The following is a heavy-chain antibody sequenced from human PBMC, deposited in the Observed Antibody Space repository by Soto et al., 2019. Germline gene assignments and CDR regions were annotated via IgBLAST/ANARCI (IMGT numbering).Heavy chain of an antibody. V-gene: IGHV4-39*01. D-gene: IGHD1-1*01. CDR2: ISYGGTT. Sequence: QLQLQESGPGLVRPSGTLSLTCAVSGGSITNSNYYWGWIRQPPGKGLEWIGTISYGGTTYYNPALKSRVTMSVDTSNQFSLKMTPLTATDTAVYYCARTLYKALTWFDPWGQGALVTVSS. CDR1: GGSITNSNYY. J-gene: IGHJ5*02. CDR3: ARTLYKALTWFDP.